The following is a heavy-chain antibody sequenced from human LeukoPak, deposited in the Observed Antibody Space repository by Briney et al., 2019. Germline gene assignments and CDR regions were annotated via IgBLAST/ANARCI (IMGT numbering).Heavy chain of an antibody. CDR2: ISAYNGNT. J-gene: IGHJ4*02. Sequence: ASVKVSCKASGYTFTSYGISWVRQAPGQGLEWMGWISAYNGNTNYAQKLQGRVTMTTDTSTSTAYMELRSLRSDDTAVYYCARSGTYCGGDCYQLDYWGQGTLVTVSS. V-gene: IGHV1-18*01. D-gene: IGHD2-21*01. CDR1: GYTFTSYG. CDR3: ARSGTYCGGDCYQLDY.